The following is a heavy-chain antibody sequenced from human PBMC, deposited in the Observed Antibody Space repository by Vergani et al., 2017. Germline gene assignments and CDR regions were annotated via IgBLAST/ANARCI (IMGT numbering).Heavy chain of an antibody. J-gene: IGHJ4*02. V-gene: IGHV4-39*01. CDR3: ARLPVYGGNSY. CDR2: IFYTGTS. CDR1: GTSISGSSDY. Sequence: QLQLQESGPGLLKPSETLSLTCSVSGTSISGSSDYWGWIRQPPGKGLEWIGSIFYTGTSYYNPSLESRATNSVDTSKNQFSLKLSSVTAADTAVYYCARLPVYGGNSYWGQGTLVTVSS. D-gene: IGHD4-23*01.